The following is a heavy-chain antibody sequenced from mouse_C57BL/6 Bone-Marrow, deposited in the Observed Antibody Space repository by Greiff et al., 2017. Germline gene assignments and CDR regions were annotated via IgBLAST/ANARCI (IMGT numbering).Heavy chain of an antibody. CDR1: GFNIKNTS. V-gene: IGHV14-3*01. CDR2: IDPANGNT. CDR3: ARHYDPVGWYFDV. J-gene: IGHJ1*03. Sequence: EVQLQQSVAELVRPGASVKLSCTASGFNIKNTSMHWVKQRPEQGLEWIGRIDPANGNTKYAPKFQGKATITADTSSNTAYLQLSSLTSEDTAIYYCARHYDPVGWYFDVWGTGTTVTVSS. D-gene: IGHD2-4*01.